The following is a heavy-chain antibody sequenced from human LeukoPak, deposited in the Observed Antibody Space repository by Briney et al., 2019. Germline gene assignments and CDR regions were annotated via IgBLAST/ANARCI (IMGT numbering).Heavy chain of an antibody. Sequence: PSETLSLTCAVYGGSFSGYYWSWIRQPPGKGLEWIGEINHSGSTNYNPSLKSRVTISADPSTNQFSLKLSSVTAVDTAMYYCARVSTGTTIWGAFDIWGQGTMVTVSS. V-gene: IGHV4-34*01. CDR2: INHSGST. CDR3: ARVSTGTTIWGAFDI. CDR1: GGSFSGYY. J-gene: IGHJ3*02. D-gene: IGHD4-17*01.